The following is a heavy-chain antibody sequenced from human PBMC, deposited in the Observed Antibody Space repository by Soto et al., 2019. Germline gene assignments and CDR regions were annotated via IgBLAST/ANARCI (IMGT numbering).Heavy chain of an antibody. D-gene: IGHD6-19*01. V-gene: IGHV3-23*01. Sequence: EVQLLESGGGLAQPGGSLRLSCAVSGITFTNYAMGWVRQAPGKGLEWVSGISGNVGSTTHYADSVKGRFTISRDNSKTILFLQMNSLRAEDTAVYYCAKHRGFVAGPFDSWGQGTVVIVSS. CDR1: GITFTNYA. CDR3: AKHRGFVAGPFDS. CDR2: ISGNVGSTT. J-gene: IGHJ4*02.